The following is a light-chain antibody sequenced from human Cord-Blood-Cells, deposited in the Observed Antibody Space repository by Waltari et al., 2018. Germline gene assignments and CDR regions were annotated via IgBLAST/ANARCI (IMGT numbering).Light chain of an antibody. J-gene: IGLJ3*02. V-gene: IGLV2-14*03. Sequence: QSALTQPASVPGSPGQSLTISRAGNSSAVGGYNYVSWYQQHPGKAPKLMIYDVSTRPAGVSNRFSGSKSGNTASLTISGLQAEDEADYYCSSYTSSSTRVFGGGTKLTVL. CDR3: SSYTSSSTRV. CDR1: SSAVGGYNY. CDR2: DVS.